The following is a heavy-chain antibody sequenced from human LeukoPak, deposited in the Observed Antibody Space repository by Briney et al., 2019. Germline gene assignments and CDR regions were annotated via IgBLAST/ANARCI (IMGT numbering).Heavy chain of an antibody. CDR1: GGSISSSSYY. D-gene: IGHD3-10*01. Sequence: PSETLSLTCTVSGGSISSSSYYWGWIRQPPGKGLEWIGSIYYSGSTYYNPSLKSRVTISVDTSKNQFSLKLSSVTAADTAVYYCARRAYGWSKLDYWGQGTLVTVSS. J-gene: IGHJ4*02. CDR2: IYYSGST. CDR3: ARRAYGWSKLDY. V-gene: IGHV4-39*01.